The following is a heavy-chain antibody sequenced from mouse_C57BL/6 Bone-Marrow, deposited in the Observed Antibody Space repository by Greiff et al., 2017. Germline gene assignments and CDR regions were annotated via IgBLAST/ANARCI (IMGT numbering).Heavy chain of an antibody. CDR1: GYTFTDYY. D-gene: IGHD6-1*01. CDR3: ARSKGSSDFDY. CDR2: IYPGSGNT. Sequence: VQLQESGAELVRPGASVKLSCKASGYTFTDYYINWVKQRPGQGLEWIARIYPGSGNTYYNEKFKGKATLTAEKSSSTAYMQLSSLTSEDSAVYFCARSKGSSDFDYWGQGTTLTVSS. J-gene: IGHJ2*01. V-gene: IGHV1-76*01.